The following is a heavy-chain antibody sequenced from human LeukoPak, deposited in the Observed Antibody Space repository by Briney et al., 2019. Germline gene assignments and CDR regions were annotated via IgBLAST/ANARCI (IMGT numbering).Heavy chain of an antibody. J-gene: IGHJ6*02. CDR3: ARVWFGALDV. V-gene: IGHV3-30-3*01. CDR2: ISYDGSNK. D-gene: IGHD3-10*01. CDR1: GFTFSSNA. Sequence: GRSLRLSCAASGFTFSSNAMHWVRQAPGKGLEWVAVISYDGSNKYYADSVKGRFTISRDNSKNTLYLQMNSLRAEDTAVYYCARVWFGALDVWGQGTTVTVSS.